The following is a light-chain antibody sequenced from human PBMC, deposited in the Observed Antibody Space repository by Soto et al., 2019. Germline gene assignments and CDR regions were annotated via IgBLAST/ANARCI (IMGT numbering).Light chain of an antibody. CDR1: QSLLDINGNTY. V-gene: IGKV2-28*01. Sequence: DIVLTQSPLSLPVTPGEPASISCRSSQSLLDINGNTYLDWYLQKPGQSPQLLIYLASNRASGVXDXXSGSVSVTDFTMKISRVEAEDVGVYYCIQGLRIPKTFGQGTKVEIK. CDR3: IQGLRIPKT. J-gene: IGKJ1*01. CDR2: LAS.